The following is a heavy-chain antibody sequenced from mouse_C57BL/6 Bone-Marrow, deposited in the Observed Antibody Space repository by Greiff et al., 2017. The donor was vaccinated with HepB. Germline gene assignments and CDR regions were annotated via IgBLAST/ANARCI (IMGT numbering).Heavy chain of an antibody. CDR1: GFTFSDYG. CDR3: ARGRGYYSYYFDY. V-gene: IGHV5-17*01. J-gene: IGHJ2*01. Sequence: EVMLVESGGGLVKPGGSLKLSCAASGFTFSDYGMHWVRQAPEKGLEWVAYISSGSSTISYADTLKGRFTITRDNAKHTLFMQMTSLRSEDTAMYYCARGRGYYSYYFDYWGQGTTLTVSS. CDR2: ISSGSSTI. D-gene: IGHD2-3*01.